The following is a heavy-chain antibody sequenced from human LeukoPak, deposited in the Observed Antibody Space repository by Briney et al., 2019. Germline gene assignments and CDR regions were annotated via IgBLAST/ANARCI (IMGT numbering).Heavy chain of an antibody. V-gene: IGHV3-74*01. J-gene: IGHJ4*02. CDR3: ARGATYYYDSSGYYFY. CDR2: INSDGSST. D-gene: IGHD3-22*01. Sequence: GGSLRLSCAASGFTFSSYWMHWVRQAPGKGLVWVSRINSDGSSTGYADSVKGRFTISRDNAKNTLYLQMNSLRAEDTAVYYCARGATYYYDSSGYYFYWGQGTLATVSS. CDR1: GFTFSSYW.